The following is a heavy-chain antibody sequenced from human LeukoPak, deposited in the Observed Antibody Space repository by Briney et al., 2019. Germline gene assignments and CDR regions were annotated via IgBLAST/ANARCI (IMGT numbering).Heavy chain of an antibody. CDR1: GFTFSSYG. V-gene: IGHV3-30*02. J-gene: IGHJ4*02. Sequence: GGSLRLSCAASGFTFSSYGMHWVRQAPGKGLEWVAYIQYDGSNEQYADSVKGRFTISRDNAKNSPYLQMNSLRAEDTAVYYCARDQRYYYDSSGYLAYYFDYWGQGTLVTVSS. D-gene: IGHD3-22*01. CDR2: IQYDGSNE. CDR3: ARDQRYYYDSSGYLAYYFDY.